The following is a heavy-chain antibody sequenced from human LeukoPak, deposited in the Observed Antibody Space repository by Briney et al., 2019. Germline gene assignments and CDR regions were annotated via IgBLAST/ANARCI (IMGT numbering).Heavy chain of an antibody. CDR1: GFSFSTYW. V-gene: IGHV3-7*01. D-gene: IGHD3-22*01. Sequence: GGSLRLSCVASGFSFSTYWMSWVRQAPGKGLEWVANIKQDGSEKYYVDSVKGRFTISGDNAKNSLYLQMNSLRAEDTAVYYCARGPRYYYDSSGYSYFDYWGQGTLVTVSS. CDR2: IKQDGSEK. CDR3: ARGPRYYYDSSGYSYFDY. J-gene: IGHJ4*02.